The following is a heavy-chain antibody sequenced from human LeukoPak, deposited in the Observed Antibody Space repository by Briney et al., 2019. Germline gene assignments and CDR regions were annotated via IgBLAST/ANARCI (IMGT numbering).Heavy chain of an antibody. CDR2: ILPIFGTA. CDR1: GGTFSSYA. D-gene: IGHD3-10*01. CDR3: ARSSEYYYGSGSYYPYDYYYYYYMDV. V-gene: IGHV1-69*13. Sequence: GASVKVSCKASGGTFSSYAISWVRQAPGQGLEWMGGILPIFGTANYAQKFQGRVTITADASTSTAYMELSSLRSEDTAVYYCARSSEYYYGSGSYYPYDYYYYYYMDVWGKGTTVTISS. J-gene: IGHJ6*03.